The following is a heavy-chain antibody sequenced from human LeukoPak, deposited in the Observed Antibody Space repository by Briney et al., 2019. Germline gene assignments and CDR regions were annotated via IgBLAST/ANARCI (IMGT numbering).Heavy chain of an antibody. D-gene: IGHD5-12*01. V-gene: IGHV1-69*04. Sequence: SVKVSCKASGGTFSSYAISWVRQAPGQGLEWMGRIIPILGVANYAQKFQGRVTITADKSTSTAYMELSSLRSEDTAVYHCARGTLDIVATGDWFDPWGQGTLVTVSS. CDR2: IIPILGVA. CDR1: GGTFSSYA. J-gene: IGHJ5*02. CDR3: ARGTLDIVATGDWFDP.